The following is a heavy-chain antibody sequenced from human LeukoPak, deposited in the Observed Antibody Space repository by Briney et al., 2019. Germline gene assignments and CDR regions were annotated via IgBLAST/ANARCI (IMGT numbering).Heavy chain of an antibody. CDR3: ARLPVVAAIPNFDC. CDR1: GGSISSSSYY. D-gene: IGHD2-15*01. V-gene: IGHV4-39*01. J-gene: IGHJ4*02. Sequence: SETLSLTCTVSGGSISSSSYYWGWIRQPPGKGLEWIGSIYYSGSTYYNPSLKSRVTISVDTSKNQFSLKLSSVTAADTAVYYCARLPVVAAIPNFDCWGQGTVVTVSS. CDR2: IYYSGST.